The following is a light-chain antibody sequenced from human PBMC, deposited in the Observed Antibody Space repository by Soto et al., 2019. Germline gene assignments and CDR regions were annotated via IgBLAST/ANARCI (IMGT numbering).Light chain of an antibody. J-gene: IGLJ1*01. CDR1: SSNIGSNT. CDR3: AAWDDSLNVYV. Sequence: QSVLTQPPSASGTPGQRVTISCSGSSSNIGSNTVNWYQQLPGTAPKLLIYSNNQRPSGVPDRFSGSKSGPSASLAISGLQSDDEADYYCAAWDDSLNVYVFGTGTKRTVL. V-gene: IGLV1-44*01. CDR2: SNN.